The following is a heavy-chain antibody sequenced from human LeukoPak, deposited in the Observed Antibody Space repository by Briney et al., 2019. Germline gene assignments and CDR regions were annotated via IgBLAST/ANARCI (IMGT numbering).Heavy chain of an antibody. J-gene: IGHJ4*02. D-gene: IGHD3-3*01. Sequence: SETLSLTCTVSGGSISSSSYYWGWIRQPPGKGLEWIGSIYYSGSTYYNPSLKSRVTMSVDTSKNQFSLKLSSVTAADTAVYYCAREDYDFWSGYSHGGLFDYWGQGTLVTVSS. V-gene: IGHV4-39*07. CDR3: AREDYDFWSGYSHGGLFDY. CDR2: IYYSGST. CDR1: GGSISSSSYY.